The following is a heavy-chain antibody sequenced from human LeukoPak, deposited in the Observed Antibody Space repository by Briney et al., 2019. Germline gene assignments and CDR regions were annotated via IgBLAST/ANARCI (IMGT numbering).Heavy chain of an antibody. J-gene: IGHJ4*02. D-gene: IGHD6-13*01. CDR1: GVAISRGGYA. V-gene: IGHV4-30-4*07. CDR2: IYHSGTT. CDR3: ARVTGYVMEDYFDY. Sequence: SETLSLTCAVSGVAISRGGYAWNWIRQPPGKGLEWIAYIYHSGTTYYNPSLKSRATISVDTSKNQFSLRLSSVTAADTAVYYCARVTGYVMEDYFDYWGQGTLVTVSS.